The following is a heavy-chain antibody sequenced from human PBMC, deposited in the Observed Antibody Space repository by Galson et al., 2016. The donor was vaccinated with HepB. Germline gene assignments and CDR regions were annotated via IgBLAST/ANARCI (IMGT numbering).Heavy chain of an antibody. Sequence: ETLSLTCFVSGGSISSSRHHWGWIRQPPGAGLEWIGTVYYNGSTYYNPSLKSRVTISIDTSENQFSLRLSSVTATDTAMYYCARGSNWNYDYWGQGTLVTVSS. CDR2: VYYNGST. CDR3: ARGSNWNYDY. V-gene: IGHV4-39*01. J-gene: IGHJ4*02. CDR1: GGSISSSRHH. D-gene: IGHD1-7*01.